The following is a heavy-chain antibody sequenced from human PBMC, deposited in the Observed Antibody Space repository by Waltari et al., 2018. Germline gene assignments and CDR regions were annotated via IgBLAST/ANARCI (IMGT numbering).Heavy chain of an antibody. V-gene: IGHV3-23*01. CDR1: GFTFSSYA. CDR2: ISGSGGST. Sequence: EVQLLESGGGLVQPGGSLRLSCAASGFTFSSYAMSCVRQSPGKGLGWVSAISGSGGSTYYADSVKGRFTISRDNSKNTLYLQMNSLRAEDTAVYYCAKDSDVDTAMEIDYWGQGTLVTVSS. CDR3: AKDSDVDTAMEIDY. D-gene: IGHD5-18*01. J-gene: IGHJ4*02.